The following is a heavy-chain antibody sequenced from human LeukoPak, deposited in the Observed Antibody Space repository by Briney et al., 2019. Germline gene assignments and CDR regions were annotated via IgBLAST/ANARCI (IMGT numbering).Heavy chain of an antibody. J-gene: IGHJ4*02. CDR3: ARVWAVAGGFDY. V-gene: IGHV4-38-2*02. CDR1: GYSISSGYY. D-gene: IGHD6-19*01. CDR2: IYHSGST. Sequence: NTSETLSLTCTVSGYSISSGYYWGWIRQPPGKGLEWIGSIYHSGSTYYNPSLKSRVTISVDTSKNQFSLKLSSVTAADTAVYYCARVWAVAGGFDYWGQGTLVTVSS.